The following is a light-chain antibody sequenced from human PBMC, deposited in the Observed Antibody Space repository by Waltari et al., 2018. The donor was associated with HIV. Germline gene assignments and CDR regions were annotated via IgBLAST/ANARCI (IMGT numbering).Light chain of an antibody. V-gene: IGKV4-1*01. CDR1: RTILYSSDNRNY. J-gene: IGKJ4*01. CDR2: WAS. Sequence: GSLPVSLGERATINCTSSRTILYSSDNRNYLAWYQQKPRQPPKLLISWASTRESGVPDRFSGSGSGTDFTLTITRLQAEDVALYHCQQYFRIPPTFGGGTKVEIK. CDR3: QQYFRIPPT.